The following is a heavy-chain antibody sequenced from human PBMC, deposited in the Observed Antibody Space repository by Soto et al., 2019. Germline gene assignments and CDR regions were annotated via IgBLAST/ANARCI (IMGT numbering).Heavy chain of an antibody. CDR3: ARDHYDSSGYYSDAFDF. CDR2: IYHSGST. Sequence: SETLSLTCAVSGGSISTNNWWNWVRQPPGKGLEWIGEIYHSGSTNYNPSLKSRVTISVDKSKNQFSLKLSSVTAADTAVYYCARDHYDSSGYYSDAFDFWGQGTMVTVSS. V-gene: IGHV4-4*02. CDR1: GGSISTNNW. J-gene: IGHJ3*01. D-gene: IGHD3-22*01.